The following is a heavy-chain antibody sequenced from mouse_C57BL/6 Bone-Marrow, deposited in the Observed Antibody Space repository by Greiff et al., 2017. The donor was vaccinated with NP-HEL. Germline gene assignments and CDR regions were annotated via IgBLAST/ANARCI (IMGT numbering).Heavy chain of an antibody. D-gene: IGHD1-1*01. CDR3: ARDYYYGSSYGYFDV. CDR1: GYTFTSYG. Sequence: QVQLKQSGAELARPGASVKLSCKASGYTFTSYGISWVKQRTGQGLEWIGEIYPRSGNTYYNEKFKGKATLTADKSSSTAYMELRSLTSEDSAVYFCARDYYYGSSYGYFDVWGTGTTVTVSS. J-gene: IGHJ1*03. V-gene: IGHV1-81*01. CDR2: IYPRSGNT.